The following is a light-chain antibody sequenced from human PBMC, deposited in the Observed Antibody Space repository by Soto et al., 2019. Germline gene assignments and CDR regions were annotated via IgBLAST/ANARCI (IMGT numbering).Light chain of an antibody. CDR1: SGHSGYA. CDR2: VNNDGSH. CDR3: QTWGTGSWV. J-gene: IGLJ3*02. V-gene: IGLV4-69*01. Sequence: QAVVTQSPSASASLGASVKLTCTLNSGHSGYAIAWHQQQPEKGPRFLMKVNNDGSHNKGDGIPDRFSGSSSGPERYLTISSLQSEDEADYYCQTWGTGSWVFGGGTQLTVL.